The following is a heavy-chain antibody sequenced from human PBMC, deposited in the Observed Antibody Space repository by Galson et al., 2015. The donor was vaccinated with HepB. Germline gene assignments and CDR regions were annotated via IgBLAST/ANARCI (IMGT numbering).Heavy chain of an antibody. CDR2: ISSSSSYT. V-gene: IGHV3-11*06. D-gene: IGHD2-2*01. CDR3: ARYCSSTSCYSGISPDY. J-gene: IGHJ4*02. Sequence: SLRLSCAASGFTFSDYYMSWIRQAPGKGLEWVSYISSSSSYTNYAGSVKGRFTISRDNAKNSLYLQMNSLRAEDTAVYYCARYCSSTSCYSGISPDYWGQGTLVTVSS. CDR1: GFTFSDYY.